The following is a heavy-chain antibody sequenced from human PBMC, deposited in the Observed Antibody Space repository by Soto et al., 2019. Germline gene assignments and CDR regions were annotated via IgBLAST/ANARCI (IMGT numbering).Heavy chain of an antibody. J-gene: IGHJ5*02. Sequence: GGSLRLSCAASGFTFSNAWMSWVRQAPGKGLEWVGRIKSKTDGGTTDYAAPVKGRFTISRDDSKNTLYLQMNSLKTEDTAVYYCTPLGGLWQDIVVVPAAIPVNWFDPWGQGTLVTVSS. CDR2: IKSKTDGGTT. CDR3: TPLGGLWQDIVVVPAAIPVNWFDP. V-gene: IGHV3-15*01. CDR1: GFTFSNAW. D-gene: IGHD2-2*02.